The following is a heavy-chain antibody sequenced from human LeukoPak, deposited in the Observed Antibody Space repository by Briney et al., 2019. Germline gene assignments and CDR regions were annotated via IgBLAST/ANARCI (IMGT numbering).Heavy chain of an antibody. V-gene: IGHV4-61*02. Sequence: SETLSLTCTVSGGSISSGSYYWSWIRQPAGKGLEWIGRIYTSGSTNYNPSLKSRVTISVDTSKNQFSLKLSSVTAADTAVCYCARGLTAMVTMDWFDPWGQGTLVTVSS. D-gene: IGHD5-18*01. CDR2: IYTSGST. CDR1: GGSISSGSYY. CDR3: ARGLTAMVTMDWFDP. J-gene: IGHJ5*02.